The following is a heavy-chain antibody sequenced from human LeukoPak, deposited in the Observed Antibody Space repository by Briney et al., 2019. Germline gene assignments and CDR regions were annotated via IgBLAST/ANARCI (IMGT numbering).Heavy chain of an antibody. CDR2: IIPIFGTA. D-gene: IGHD5-24*01. J-gene: IGHJ4*02. CDR1: GGTFSSYA. Sequence: EASVKVSCKASGGTFSSYAISWVRQAPGQGLEWMGRIIPIFGTANYAQKFQGRGTITADESTSTAYMELSSLKAEDTAVYYCARDGEMATILDYWGQGTLVTVSS. V-gene: IGHV1-69*13. CDR3: ARDGEMATILDY.